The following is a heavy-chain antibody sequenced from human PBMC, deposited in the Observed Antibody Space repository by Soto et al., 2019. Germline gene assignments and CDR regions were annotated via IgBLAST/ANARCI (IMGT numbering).Heavy chain of an antibody. CDR1: GFTFISYE. CDR3: ASIAVAGYDY. J-gene: IGHJ4*02. CDR2: ISSSGSTI. V-gene: IGHV3-48*03. Sequence: PGGSLRLSCAASGFTFISYEMNWVRQAPGKGLEWVSYISSSGSTIYYADSVKGRFTISRDNAKNSLYLQMNSLRAEDTAVYYCASIAVAGYDYWGQGTLVTVSS. D-gene: IGHD6-19*01.